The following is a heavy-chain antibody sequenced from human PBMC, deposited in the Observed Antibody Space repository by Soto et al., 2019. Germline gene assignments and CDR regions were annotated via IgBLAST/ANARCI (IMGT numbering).Heavy chain of an antibody. J-gene: IGHJ4*02. CDR2: ISSSSSYI. V-gene: IGHV3-21*01. CDR1: GFTFSSYS. Sequence: GGSLRLSCAASGFTFSSYSMNWVRQAPGKGLEWVSSISSSSSYIYYADSVKGRFTISRDNAKNSLYLQMNSLRAEDTAVYYCARGVDSGYDFDYWGQGTLVTVSS. CDR3: ARGVDSGYDFDY. D-gene: IGHD5-12*01.